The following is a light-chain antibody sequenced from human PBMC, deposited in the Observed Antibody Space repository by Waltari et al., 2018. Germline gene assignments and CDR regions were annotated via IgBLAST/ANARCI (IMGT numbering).Light chain of an antibody. Sequence: QSALTQPASVSGSPGQSITISCTGTSGDVGGENYVSWYQQYPGKAPKLMIYDVSNRPSGVSNRFSASKSGNTASLTISGLQAEDEGDYYCSSYASVSSLVFGGGTRLTVL. V-gene: IGLV2-14*01. CDR2: DVS. J-gene: IGLJ2*01. CDR3: SSYASVSSLV. CDR1: SGDVGGENY.